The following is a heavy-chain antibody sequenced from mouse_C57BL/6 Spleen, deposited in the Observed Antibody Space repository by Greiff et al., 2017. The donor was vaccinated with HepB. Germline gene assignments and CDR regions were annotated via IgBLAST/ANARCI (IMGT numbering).Heavy chain of an antibody. CDR2: IYPGDGDT. CDR1: GYAFSSSW. CDR3: ARRFITTVVATDY. J-gene: IGHJ2*01. V-gene: IGHV1-82*01. D-gene: IGHD1-1*01. Sequence: VQLQQSGPELVKPGASVKISCKASGYAFSSSWMNWVKQRPGKGLEWIGRIYPGDGDTNYTGKFKGKATLTADKSSSTAYMQLSSLTSEDSAVYFCARRFITTVVATDYWGQGTTLTVSS.